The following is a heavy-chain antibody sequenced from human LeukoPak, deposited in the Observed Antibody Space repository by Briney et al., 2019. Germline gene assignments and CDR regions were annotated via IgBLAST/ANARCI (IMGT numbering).Heavy chain of an antibody. D-gene: IGHD3-3*01. J-gene: IGHJ4*02. V-gene: IGHV3-21*01. CDR1: GITFSSYS. CDR2: ISSSSSYI. CDR3: ARVIWSGYYQIDY. Sequence: GGSLRLSCAASGITFSSYSVNWVRQAPGKGLEWVSSISSSSSYIYYADSLKGRFTISRDNAKNSLYLQMNSLRAEDTAVYYCARVIWSGYYQIDYWGQGTLVTVSS.